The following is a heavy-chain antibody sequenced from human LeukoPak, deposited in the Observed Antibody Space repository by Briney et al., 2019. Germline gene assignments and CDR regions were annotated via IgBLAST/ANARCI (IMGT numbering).Heavy chain of an antibody. CDR2: ISGSGGTT. CDR3: AKVSGGGLYYDGMDV. CDR1: GFTFNNYA. Sequence: GGSLRLSCAASGFTFNNYAMNWVRQAPGKGLEWVSVISGSGGTTYYADSVKGRFTISRDSPKNTLYLQMNSLRAEDTAVYYCAKVSGGGLYYDGMDVWGQGTTVAVSS. J-gene: IGHJ6*02. D-gene: IGHD1-14*01. V-gene: IGHV3-23*01.